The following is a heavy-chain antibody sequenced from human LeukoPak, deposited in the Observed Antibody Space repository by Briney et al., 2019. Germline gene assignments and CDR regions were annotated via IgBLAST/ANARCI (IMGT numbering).Heavy chain of an antibody. V-gene: IGHV1-18*01. CDR1: GYTFTSYG. D-gene: IGHD6-19*01. CDR2: ISAYNGNT. J-gene: IGHJ5*02. Sequence: GASVKVSCKASGYTFTSYGISWVRQAPGQGLEWMGWISAYNGNTNYAQKLQGRVTMTTDTSTSTAYMELRSLRSDDTAVYYCARGERVAGPTNWFDPWGQGTLVTVSS. CDR3: ARGERVAGPTNWFDP.